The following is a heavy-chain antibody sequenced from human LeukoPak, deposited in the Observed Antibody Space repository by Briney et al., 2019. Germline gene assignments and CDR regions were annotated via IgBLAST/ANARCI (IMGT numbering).Heavy chain of an antibody. V-gene: IGHV4-59*08. J-gene: IGHJ4*01. Sequence: SETLSLTCTVSGTSLSSDYWNWIRQSPGKGLEWIGYIDYSGTTQYNPSLKSRVTMSVDTSKNQFSLKLSSVTAADTAVYYCAIGSFSSFDYWGHGTLVTVSS. CDR2: IDYSGTT. CDR1: GTSLSSDY. D-gene: IGHD3-10*01. CDR3: AIGSFSSFDY.